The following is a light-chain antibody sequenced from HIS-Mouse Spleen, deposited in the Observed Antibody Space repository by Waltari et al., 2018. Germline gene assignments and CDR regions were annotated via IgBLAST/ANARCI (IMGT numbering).Light chain of an antibody. Sequence: DIVMTQSPLSLPVTPGEPASIPCRSSQSLLHSNGYNYLDWYLQKQGQSPQPLICLGSSTACGVPDRFIGSGSGTDFTLKISRVEAEDVGVYDCMQALQTPLTFGGGTKVEIK. J-gene: IGKJ4*01. CDR1: QSLLHSNGYNY. CDR3: MQALQTPLT. CDR2: LGS. V-gene: IGKV2-28*01.